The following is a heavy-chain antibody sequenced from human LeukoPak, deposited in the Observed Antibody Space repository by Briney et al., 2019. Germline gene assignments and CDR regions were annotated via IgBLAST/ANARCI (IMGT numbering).Heavy chain of an antibody. Sequence: SQTLSLTCTVSGGSISSGGYYWSWIRQPAGKGLEWIGRIYTSGSTNYNPSLKSRVTMSVDTSKNQFSLKLSSVTAADTAVYYCASSGGDYYDSSGSDYWGQGTLVTVSS. CDR1: GGSISSGGYY. CDR3: ASSGGDYYDSSGSDY. CDR2: IYTSGST. J-gene: IGHJ4*02. D-gene: IGHD3-22*01. V-gene: IGHV4-61*02.